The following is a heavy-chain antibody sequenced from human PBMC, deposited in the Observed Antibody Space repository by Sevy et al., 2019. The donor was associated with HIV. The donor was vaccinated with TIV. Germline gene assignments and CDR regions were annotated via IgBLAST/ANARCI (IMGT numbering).Heavy chain of an antibody. CDR2: ISGSGDST. CDR1: GFTFSNYA. V-gene: IGHV3-23*01. CDR3: AKVVVPADIDPFYYYAYGMDV. Sequence: GGSLRLSCAASGFTFSNYAINWVRQAPGKGLEWVSRISGSGDSTFYADSVKGRFTICRDNSKNTVHLQMNSLRVEDTAVYYGAKVVVPADIDPFYYYAYGMDVWGQGTTVTVSS. D-gene: IGHD2-2*01. J-gene: IGHJ6*02.